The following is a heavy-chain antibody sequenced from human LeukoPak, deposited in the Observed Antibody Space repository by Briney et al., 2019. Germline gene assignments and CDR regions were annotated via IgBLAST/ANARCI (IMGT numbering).Heavy chain of an antibody. Sequence: GGFLRLSCAVSGFTFSSDAMSWVRQAPGKGLEWVSRITSSGGSTHYADSVKGRFTVSRDNSKNTLYLQMNSLRDEDTAVYYCAKSVGYFDDWGQGTLVTVSS. V-gene: IGHV3-23*01. CDR3: AKSVGYFDD. D-gene: IGHD3-22*01. CDR2: ITSSGGST. CDR1: GFTFSSDA. J-gene: IGHJ4*02.